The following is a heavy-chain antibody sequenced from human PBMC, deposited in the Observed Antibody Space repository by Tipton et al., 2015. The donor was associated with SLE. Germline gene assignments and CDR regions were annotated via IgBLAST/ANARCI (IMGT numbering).Heavy chain of an antibody. CDR1: GDTFTNYY. V-gene: IGHV3-30*02. CDR2: IRSDGSNK. D-gene: IGHD3-16*01. Sequence: SGPEVKKPGASVKVSCKASGDTFTNYYIHWVRQAPGKGLEWVAFIRSDGSNKWYADSGKGRFTISRDNSNNMVYLQMNSLRPEDTALYYCAKERVISMITLAHGMDVWGQGTTVTVSS. J-gene: IGHJ6*02. CDR3: AKERVISMITLAHGMDV.